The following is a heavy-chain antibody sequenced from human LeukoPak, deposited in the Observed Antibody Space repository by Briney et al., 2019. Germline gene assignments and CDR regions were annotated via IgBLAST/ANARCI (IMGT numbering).Heavy chain of an antibody. CDR1: GGSIGTYS. J-gene: IGHJ4*02. CDR2: IYYSGTT. D-gene: IGHD6-13*01. Sequence: TSETLSLTCTVSGGSIGTYSWNWIRQPPGKGLGWIGYIYYSGTTNYNPSLKSRVTISVDTSKNQFSLKLGSVTAADTAVYYCARGVYIAAAQYGYWGQGTLVTVSS. V-gene: IGHV4-59*01. CDR3: ARGVYIAAAQYGY.